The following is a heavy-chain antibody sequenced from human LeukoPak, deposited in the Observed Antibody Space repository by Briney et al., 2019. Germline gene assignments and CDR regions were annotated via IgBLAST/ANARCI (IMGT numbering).Heavy chain of an antibody. D-gene: IGHD3-10*01. CDR3: AREFGTIYYYGSGGYFDY. CDR2: IYDSGST. J-gene: IGHJ4*02. V-gene: IGHV4-59*01. CDR1: GGSISSYY. Sequence: SETLSLTCTVSGGSISSYYWSWIRQPPGKGLEWIGYIYDSGSTNYNPSLKSRVTISVDTSKNQFSLKLSSMTAADTAVYYCAREFGTIYYYGSGGYFDYWGQGTLVTVSS.